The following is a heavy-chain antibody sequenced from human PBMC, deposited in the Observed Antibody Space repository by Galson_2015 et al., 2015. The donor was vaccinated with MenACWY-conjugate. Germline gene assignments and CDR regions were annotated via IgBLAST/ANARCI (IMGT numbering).Heavy chain of an antibody. CDR2: ISSSSSTI. Sequence: SLRLSCAATGFTFSSYSMNWVRQAPGKGLEWVSYISSSSSTIYYADSVKGRLTIPRDNAKNSLYLQMNSLRAEDTAVYHCARHSGIAGTGTRRMDVWGQGTTVTVSS. D-gene: IGHD6-19*01. V-gene: IGHV3-48*04. J-gene: IGHJ6*02. CDR1: GFTFSSYS. CDR3: ARHSGIAGTGTRRMDV.